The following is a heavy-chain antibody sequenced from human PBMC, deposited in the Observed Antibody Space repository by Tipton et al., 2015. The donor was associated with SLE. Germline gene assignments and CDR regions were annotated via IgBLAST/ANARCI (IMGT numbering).Heavy chain of an antibody. CDR2: IYYSGST. CDR1: GGSISSHY. D-gene: IGHD6-6*01. J-gene: IGHJ2*01. Sequence: TLSLTCTVSGGSISSHYWSWIRQPPGKGLEWIGYIYYSGSTNYNPSLKSRVTISVDTSKDQFSLKLSSVTAADTAVYYCARHEYSSSLGDLWGRGTLVTVSS. CDR3: ARHEYSSSLGDL. V-gene: IGHV4-59*08.